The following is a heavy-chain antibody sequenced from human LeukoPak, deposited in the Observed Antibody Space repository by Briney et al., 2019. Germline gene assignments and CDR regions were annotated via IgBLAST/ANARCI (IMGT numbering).Heavy chain of an antibody. Sequence: GGSLRLSCAASGFTFSTYWMSWVRQAPRKGLEWVANIKQDGSVENYVDSVKGRLTISRDNAKSSLYLQMNSLRAEDTAVYYCARDCYDSRGYYDDAFDIWGQGTMVTVSS. CDR2: IKQDGSVE. J-gene: IGHJ3*02. D-gene: IGHD3-22*01. CDR1: GFTFSTYW. V-gene: IGHV3-7*01. CDR3: ARDCYDSRGYYDDAFDI.